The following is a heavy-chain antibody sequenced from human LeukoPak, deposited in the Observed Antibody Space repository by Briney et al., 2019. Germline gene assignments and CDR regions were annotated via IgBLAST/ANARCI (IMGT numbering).Heavy chain of an antibody. J-gene: IGHJ4*02. D-gene: IGHD3-10*01. CDR2: IKQDGSEK. CDR3: ARYYYGSGSYYFDY. Sequence: GGSLRLSCAASGFSFSSYWMSWVRQAPGKGLEWVASIKQDGSEKYHVDSVKGRFTISRDNAKNSLYLQMNSLRAEDTAVYYCARYYYGSGSYYFDYWGQGTLVTVSS. CDR1: GFSFSSYW. V-gene: IGHV3-7*01.